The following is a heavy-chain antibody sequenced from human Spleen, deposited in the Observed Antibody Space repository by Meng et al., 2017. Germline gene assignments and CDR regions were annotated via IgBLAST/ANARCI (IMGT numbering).Heavy chain of an antibody. D-gene: IGHD6-13*01. J-gene: IGHJ6*02. V-gene: IGHV3-66*02. CDR2: IYSGGNT. Sequence: ETLSLTCAASGFTFSDYYMSWIRQAPGKGLEWVSVIYSGGNTYYADSVKGRFTISRDNSKNTLYLQMNSLRAEDTAVYYCARDLKSSWYSYYYYYGMDVWGQGTTVTVSS. CDR3: ARDLKSSWYSYYYYYGMDV. CDR1: GFTFSDYY.